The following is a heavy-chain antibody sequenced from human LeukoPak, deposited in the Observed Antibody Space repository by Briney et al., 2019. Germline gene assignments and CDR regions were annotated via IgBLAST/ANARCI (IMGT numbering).Heavy chain of an antibody. CDR2: ISAYNGNT. Sequence: ASVKVSCKASGYTFTSYGISWVRQAPGQGLEWMGWISAYNGNTNYAQKLQGRVTTTTDTSTSTAYMELRSLRSDDTAVYYCASLYYYDSSGYPYYFDYWGQGTLVTVSS. CDR3: ASLYYYDSSGYPYYFDY. D-gene: IGHD3-22*01. V-gene: IGHV1-18*01. J-gene: IGHJ4*02. CDR1: GYTFTSYG.